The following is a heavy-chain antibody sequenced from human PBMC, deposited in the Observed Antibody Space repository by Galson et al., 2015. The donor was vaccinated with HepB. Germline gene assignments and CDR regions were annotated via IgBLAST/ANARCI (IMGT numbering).Heavy chain of an antibody. CDR3: ARVYFGSGSSSAYWYFDL. D-gene: IGHD3-10*01. CDR2: IWYDGGDK. CDR1: GFTFTTYG. Sequence: SLRLSCAASGFTFTTYGIHWVRQAPGKGLEWVAVIWYDGGDKYYADSVKGRFTISRDNAQNSLYLQMNSLRDEDTAVYYCARVYFGSGSSSAYWYFDLWGRGALVTVSS. V-gene: IGHV3-33*01. J-gene: IGHJ2*01.